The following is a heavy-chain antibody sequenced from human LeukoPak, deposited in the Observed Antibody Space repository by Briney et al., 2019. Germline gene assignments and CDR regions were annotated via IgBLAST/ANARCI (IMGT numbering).Heavy chain of an antibody. CDR2: ISNTGRTI. CDR3: ARRITISGVAYYFDY. V-gene: IGHV3-48*01. Sequence: PGGSLRLSCAASGFTFSSYSMNWVRQAPGKGLEWVSYISNTGRTIYYAGSVKGRFTISRDNYKNSLYLQMNSLRAEDTAVYYCARRITISGVAYYFDYWGQGVLLTVSS. D-gene: IGHD3-3*01. J-gene: IGHJ4*02. CDR1: GFTFSSYS.